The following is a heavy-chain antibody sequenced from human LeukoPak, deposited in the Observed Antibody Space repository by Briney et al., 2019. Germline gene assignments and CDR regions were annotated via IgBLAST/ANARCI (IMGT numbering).Heavy chain of an antibody. V-gene: IGHV3-23*01. J-gene: IGHJ4*02. CDR1: GFTFSSYA. D-gene: IGHD6-13*01. CDR2: ISGSGGTF. Sequence: PGGSLRLSCAASGFTFSSYAMSWVRQAPGKGLEWISAISGSGGTFYYAESVKGRFTVSRDNAKNSLYLQMNSLRAEDTAVYYCARISSWYKGGFDSWGQGTLVTVSS. CDR3: ARISSWYKGGFDS.